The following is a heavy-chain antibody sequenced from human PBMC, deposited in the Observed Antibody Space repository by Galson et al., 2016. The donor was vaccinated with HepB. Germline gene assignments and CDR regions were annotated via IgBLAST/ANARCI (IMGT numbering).Heavy chain of an antibody. J-gene: IGHJ5*01. CDR2: ISSGSTYI. D-gene: IGHD3-3*01. Sequence: SLRLSCAASGFTFSRYSMNWVRQAPGRGLEWIASISSGSTYIYYVDSVKGRFTVSRDNAQNSLYLQMTSLQAEDTAVYLCARGPSDSDFGSYFDSWGQGALVTVSS. CDR1: GFTFSRYS. V-gene: IGHV3-21*01. CDR3: ARGPSDSDFGSYFDS.